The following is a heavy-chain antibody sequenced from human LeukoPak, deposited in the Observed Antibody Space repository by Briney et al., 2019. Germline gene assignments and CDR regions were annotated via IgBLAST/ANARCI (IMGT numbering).Heavy chain of an antibody. D-gene: IGHD2-2*01. Sequence: PGESLKISCKGSGYSFTSYWIGWVRQMPGKGLEWMGIIYPGDSDTRYSPSFQGQVTISADKSTSTAFLQWSSLKASDTATYYCARTSYCSSTSCYGGKNAFDIWGQGTMVSVSS. J-gene: IGHJ3*02. CDR1: GYSFTSYW. CDR3: ARTSYCSSTSCYGGKNAFDI. CDR2: IYPGDSDT. V-gene: IGHV5-51*01.